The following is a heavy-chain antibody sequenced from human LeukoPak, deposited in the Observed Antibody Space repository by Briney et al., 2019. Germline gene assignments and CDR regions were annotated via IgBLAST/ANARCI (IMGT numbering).Heavy chain of an antibody. J-gene: IGHJ4*02. CDR2: INHSGST. Sequence: SETLSLTCAVYGGSFSGYYWSWIRQPPGQGLERIGEINHSGSTNYIPSLKSRVTISVDTSKNQFSLKLSSVTAADTAVYYCATLDTYYYDSSGYYFDYWGQGTLVTVSS. CDR1: GGSFSGYY. CDR3: ATLDTYYYDSSGYYFDY. V-gene: IGHV4-34*01. D-gene: IGHD3-22*01.